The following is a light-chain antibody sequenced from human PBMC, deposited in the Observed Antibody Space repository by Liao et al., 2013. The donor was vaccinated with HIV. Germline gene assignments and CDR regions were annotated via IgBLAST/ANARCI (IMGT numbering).Light chain of an antibody. V-gene: IGLV3-21*02. J-gene: IGLJ3*02. Sequence: SSVLTQPPSVSVAPGQTATITCGGNNIGSNSVHWYQQMPGQAPVLVVYYDTDRPSGIPERFSGSKSGNTATLSISRVEDGDEADYYCQVWDSSTDHPVFGGGTKLTVL. CDR3: QVWDSSTDHPV. CDR2: YDT. CDR1: NIGSNS.